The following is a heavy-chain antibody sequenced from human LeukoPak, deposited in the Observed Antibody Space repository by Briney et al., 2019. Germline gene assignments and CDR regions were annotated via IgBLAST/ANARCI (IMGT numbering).Heavy chain of an antibody. CDR2: MNPNSGDT. CDR1: GYTFTSFD. CDR3: ARALRYCSTTSCQYYFDY. Sequence: ASVKVSCKASGYTFTSFDINWVRQATGQGLEWMGWMNPNSGDTGSAQKFRGRVTMTRNTSISTAYMELSSLKSEDTAVYYCARALRYCSTTSCQYYFDYWGQGTLVTVSS. D-gene: IGHD2-2*01. V-gene: IGHV1-8*01. J-gene: IGHJ4*02.